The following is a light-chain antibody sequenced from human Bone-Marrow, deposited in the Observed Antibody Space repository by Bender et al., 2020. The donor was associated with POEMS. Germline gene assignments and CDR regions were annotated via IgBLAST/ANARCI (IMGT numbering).Light chain of an antibody. CDR3: TSFTTTNTYV. J-gene: IGLJ1*01. CDR2: DVT. V-gene: IGLV2-14*03. Sequence: QSALTQPASVSGSPGQSITISCTGTSSDVGGFSYVSWYQHYPDKATKLIIYDVTDRPSGVSNRFACSKFGNTASLTISGLQAEDEADYFCTSFTTTNTYVFGTGTKVTVL. CDR1: SSDVGGFSY.